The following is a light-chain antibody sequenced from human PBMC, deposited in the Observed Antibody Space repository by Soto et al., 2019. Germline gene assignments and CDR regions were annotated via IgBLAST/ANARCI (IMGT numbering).Light chain of an antibody. CDR1: QSISSY. J-gene: IGKJ3*01. CDR2: AAS. V-gene: IGKV1-39*01. Sequence: IQMAPSPSSLSASVGDRVTITCRASQSISSYLNWYQQNPGKAPKLLIYAASSLQSGVPSRFSGSGSGTDFTLTISSLQPEDFATYYCQQSYSTPFNFGPGTEVDIK. CDR3: QQSYSTPFN.